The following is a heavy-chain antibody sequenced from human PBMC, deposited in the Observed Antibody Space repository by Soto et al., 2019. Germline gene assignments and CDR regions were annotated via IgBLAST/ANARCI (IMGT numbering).Heavy chain of an antibody. V-gene: IGHV4-39*01. Sequence: SETLSLTCTVSGGSISSSSYYWGWIRQPPGKGLEWIGSIYYSGSTYYKPSLKSRVTISVDTSKNQFSMKLSSVTAADTAVYYCASGRCTNGVCYTFDYWGQGTLVTVSS. CDR1: GGSISSSSYY. CDR3: ASGRCTNGVCYTFDY. D-gene: IGHD2-8*01. CDR2: IYYSGST. J-gene: IGHJ4*02.